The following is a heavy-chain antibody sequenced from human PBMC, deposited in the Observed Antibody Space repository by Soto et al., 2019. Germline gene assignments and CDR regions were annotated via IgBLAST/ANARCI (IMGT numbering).Heavy chain of an antibody. CDR1: GGTFSSYA. V-gene: IGHV1-69*13. Sequence: SVKVSCKASGGTFSSYAISWVRQAPGQGLEWMGGIIPIFGTANYAQKFQGRVTVTADESTSTAYMELSSLRSEDTAVYYCARALSCSSTSCPSDYWGQGTLVSVSS. CDR3: ARALSCSSTSCPSDY. D-gene: IGHD2-2*01. J-gene: IGHJ4*02. CDR2: IIPIFGTA.